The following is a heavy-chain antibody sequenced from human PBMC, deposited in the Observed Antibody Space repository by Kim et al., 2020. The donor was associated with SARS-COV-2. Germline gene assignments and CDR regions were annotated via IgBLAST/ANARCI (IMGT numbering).Heavy chain of an antibody. CDR3: ARDLYYDFWSGYYTLGYGMDV. V-gene: IGHV3-74*01. Sequence: GGSLRLSCAASGFTFSSYWMHWVRQAPGNGLVWVSRINSDGSSTSYADSVKGRFTISRDNAKNTLYLQMNSLRAEDTAVYYCARDLYYDFWSGYYTLGYGMDVWGQGTTVTISS. CDR1: GFTFSSYW. J-gene: IGHJ6*02. CDR2: INSDGSST. D-gene: IGHD3-3*01.